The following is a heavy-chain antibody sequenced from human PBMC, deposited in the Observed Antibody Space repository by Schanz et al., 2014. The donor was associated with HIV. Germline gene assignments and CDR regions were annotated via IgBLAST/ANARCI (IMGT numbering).Heavy chain of an antibody. J-gene: IGHJ4*02. Sequence: QVQLVQSGAEVKKPGASVKVSCKASGYTFTGYYMHWVRQAPGQGLEWMGWINPNSGGTNYAQKFQGRVTMTRDTSISTAYMELSRLRSDDTAVYYCARGRSGYCSGGSCPYGRSYFDYWGQGTLVTVSS. CDR1: GYTFTGYY. D-gene: IGHD2-15*01. CDR2: INPNSGGT. V-gene: IGHV1-2*02. CDR3: ARGRSGYCSGGSCPYGRSYFDY.